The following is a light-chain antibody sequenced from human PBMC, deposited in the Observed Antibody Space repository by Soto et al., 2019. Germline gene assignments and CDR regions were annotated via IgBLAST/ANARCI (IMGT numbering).Light chain of an antibody. J-gene: IGKJ1*01. Sequence: EIVLTQSPGTLSLSPGERATLSCRASQSVSSSYLAGYQQKPGQAPRLLIYGASSWATGIPDRFSGSGSWTVFALTISRLEPEDFAVYYCQQYGTSRAFGQGTNVEIK. CDR1: QSVSSSY. V-gene: IGKV3-20*01. CDR3: QQYGTSRA. CDR2: GAS.